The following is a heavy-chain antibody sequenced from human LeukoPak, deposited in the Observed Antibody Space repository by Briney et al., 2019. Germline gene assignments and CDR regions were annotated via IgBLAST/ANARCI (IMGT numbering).Heavy chain of an antibody. CDR2: ISSSSNPI. V-gene: IGHV3-48*04. CDR3: AREDTALVIAY. Sequence: PGGSLRLSCAASGFTFNIYNINWVRQAPGKGLEWVSYISSSSNPIYYADSVKGRFTISRDNAKNSVYLQMNSLRVEDTAVYYCAREDTALVIAYWGQGTLVTVSS. CDR1: GFTFNIYN. J-gene: IGHJ4*02. D-gene: IGHD5-18*01.